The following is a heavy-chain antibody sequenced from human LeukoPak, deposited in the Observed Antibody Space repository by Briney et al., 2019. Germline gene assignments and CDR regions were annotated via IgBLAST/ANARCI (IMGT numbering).Heavy chain of an antibody. V-gene: IGHV4-61*02. CDR2: IYTSGST. Sequence: ASETLSLICTVSGGSLSSGSYYWSWIRQPAGKGLEWIGRIYTSGSTNYNPSLKSRVTISVDTSKNQFSLKLSSVTAADTAVYYCARDRGETDHFLGYWGQGTLVTVSS. CDR3: ARDRGETDHFLGY. D-gene: IGHD3-10*01. J-gene: IGHJ4*02. CDR1: GGSLSSGSYY.